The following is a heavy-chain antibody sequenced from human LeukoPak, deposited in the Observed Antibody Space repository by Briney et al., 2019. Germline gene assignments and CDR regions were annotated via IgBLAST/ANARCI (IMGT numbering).Heavy chain of an antibody. CDR1: GFAFSSFA. J-gene: IGHJ6*03. Sequence: TGGSLRLSCAASGFAFSSFAMGWVRQSPGKGLEWLSTINGGGNTTFYADSVKGRFTISRGNSKNTLYLHMDSLRPDDTAIYYCTKELHVAVAVADYYYFYMDVWGRGTAVTVSS. CDR2: INGGGNTT. D-gene: IGHD6-19*01. CDR3: TKELHVAVAVADYYYFYMDV. V-gene: IGHV3-23*01.